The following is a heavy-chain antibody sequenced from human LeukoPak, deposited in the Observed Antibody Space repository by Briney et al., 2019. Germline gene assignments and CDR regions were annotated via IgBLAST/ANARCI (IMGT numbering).Heavy chain of an antibody. D-gene: IGHD2-2*01. CDR3: AGVRYCSSTTCRGAFDI. J-gene: IGHJ3*02. CDR1: GFTFSDHY. V-gene: IGHV3-72*01. CDR2: TRNKANSYTI. Sequence: GGSLRLSCAASGFTFSDHYMDWVRQAPGKGLEWVGRTRNKANSYTIEYAASVKGRFTISRADSANSLYLQMNSLKAEDTAVYYCAGVRYCSSTTCRGAFDIWGQGTMVTVSS.